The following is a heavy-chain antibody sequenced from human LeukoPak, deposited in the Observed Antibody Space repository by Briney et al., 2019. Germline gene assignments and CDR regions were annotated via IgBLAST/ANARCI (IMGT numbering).Heavy chain of an antibody. CDR2: IYYGGST. CDR1: GGSISSYY. V-gene: IGHV4-59*01. Sequence: SETLSLTCTVSGGSISSYYWSWIRQPPGKGLEWIGYIYYGGSTNYNPSLKSRVTISEDTSKDQCSLKLSSVTAADTAVYYCATDMSGRIDYWGQGTLVTVSS. D-gene: IGHD2-8*02. J-gene: IGHJ4*02. CDR3: ATDMSGRIDY.